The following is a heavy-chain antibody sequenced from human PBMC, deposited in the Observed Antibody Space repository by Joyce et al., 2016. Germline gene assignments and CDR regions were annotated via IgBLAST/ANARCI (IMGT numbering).Heavy chain of an antibody. D-gene: IGHD6-25*01. CDR2: ISHDGIYK. Sequence: QVQLVESGGGVVQPGRSLRLSCAASGLTLSNYGVHWVRQVPGKGLEWVAVISHDGIYKYYADSVKGRFTISRDNSKNTVFLEMNSLRTEDTAVYYCAKILTATYSSGWFLDYWGQGTLVTVSS. CDR3: AKILTATYSSGWFLDY. V-gene: IGHV3-30*18. J-gene: IGHJ4*02. CDR1: GLTLSNYG.